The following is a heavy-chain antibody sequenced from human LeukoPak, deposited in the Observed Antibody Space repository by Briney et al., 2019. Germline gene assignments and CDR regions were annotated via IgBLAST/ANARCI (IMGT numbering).Heavy chain of an antibody. CDR3: ARDYYDSSGPEGSDAFDI. J-gene: IGHJ3*02. CDR2: INHSGST. CDR1: GWSFSGYY. D-gene: IGHD3-22*01. V-gene: IGHV4-34*01. Sequence: SETLSLTCAVYGWSFSGYYWSWIRQPPGKGLEWIGEINHSGSTNYNPSLKSRVTISVDTSKNQFSLKLSSVTAADTAVYYCARDYYDSSGPEGSDAFDIWGQGTMVTVSS.